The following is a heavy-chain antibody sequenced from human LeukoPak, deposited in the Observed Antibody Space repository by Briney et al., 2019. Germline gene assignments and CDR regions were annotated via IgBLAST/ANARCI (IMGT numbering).Heavy chain of an antibody. Sequence: GASVKVSCKASGFTFTSYGFSWVRQAPGQGIEWMGWISAYDGDTKYAQKSLGRVTMTMDTSTNTVYMELMSLRYDDTAMYYCARIRNYHLQEAVDIWGQGTIVTVSS. CDR1: GFTFTSYG. V-gene: IGHV1-18*01. CDR3: ARIRNYHLQEAVDI. D-gene: IGHD4-4*01. CDR2: ISAYDGDT. J-gene: IGHJ3*02.